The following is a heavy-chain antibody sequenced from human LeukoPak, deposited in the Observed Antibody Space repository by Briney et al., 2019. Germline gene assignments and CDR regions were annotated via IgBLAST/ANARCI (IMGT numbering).Heavy chain of an antibody. CDR2: INHSGST. Sequence: PSETLSLTCAVYGGSFSGYYWSWIRQPPGKGLEWIGEINHSGSTNYNPSLKSRVTISVDTSKNQFSLKLSSVTAADTAVYYCARDFVAVAVYYYYYMDVWGKGTTVTVSS. D-gene: IGHD6-19*01. CDR3: ARDFVAVAVYYYYYMDV. V-gene: IGHV4-34*01. CDR1: GGSFSGYY. J-gene: IGHJ6*03.